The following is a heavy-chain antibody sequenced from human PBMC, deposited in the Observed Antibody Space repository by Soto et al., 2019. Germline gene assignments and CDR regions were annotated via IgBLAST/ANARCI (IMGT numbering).Heavy chain of an antibody. J-gene: IGHJ6*02. V-gene: IGHV4-59*01. CDR3: ARGFVVPAVDYGMDV. D-gene: IGHD2-2*01. Sequence: PSETLSLTCTVSGGSISSYYWSWIRQPPGKGLEWIGYIYYSGSTNYNPSLKSRVTISVDTSKNQFSLKLSSVTAADTAVYYCARGFVVPAVDYGMDVWGQGTTVTVSS. CDR1: GGSISSYY. CDR2: IYYSGST.